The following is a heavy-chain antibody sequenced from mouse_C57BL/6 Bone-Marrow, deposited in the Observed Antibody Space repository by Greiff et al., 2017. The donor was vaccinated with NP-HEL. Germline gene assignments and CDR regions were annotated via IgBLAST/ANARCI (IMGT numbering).Heavy chain of an antibody. CDR3: ARESTTVVATRRYYFDY. V-gene: IGHV1-81*01. J-gene: IGHJ2*01. D-gene: IGHD1-1*01. Sequence: VQLQQSGAELARPGASVKLSCKASGYTFTSYGISWVKQRTGQGLEWIGEIYPRSGNTYYNEKFKGKATLTADKSSSTAYMELRSLTSEDSAVYFCARESTTVVATRRYYFDYWGQGTTLTVSS. CDR1: GYTFTSYG. CDR2: IYPRSGNT.